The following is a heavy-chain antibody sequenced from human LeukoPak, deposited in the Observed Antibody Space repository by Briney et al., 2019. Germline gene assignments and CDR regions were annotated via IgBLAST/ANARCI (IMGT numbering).Heavy chain of an antibody. J-gene: IGHJ6*03. V-gene: IGHV1-18*01. CDR2: ISAYNGNT. CDR3: ARDIPDFWSFSKYYYMDV. CDR1: GYIFTNYG. Sequence: ASVKVSCKASGYIFTNYGISWVRQAPGQGLEWMGWISAYNGNTNYAQKFQGRVTMTTDTSTSTAYMELRSLRSDDTAVYYCARDIPDFWSFSKYYYMDVWGKGTTVTVSS. D-gene: IGHD3-3*01.